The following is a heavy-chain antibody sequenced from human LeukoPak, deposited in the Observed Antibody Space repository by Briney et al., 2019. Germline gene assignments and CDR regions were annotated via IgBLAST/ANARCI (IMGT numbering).Heavy chain of an antibody. V-gene: IGHV1-18*01. Sequence: ASVKVSCKASGYIFTRYGVSWVRQAPGQGLAWMGWISCDNGNTGYAQKFQGRVTVTADTSTSTVYMELRSLKSDDTAVYYCARDLEAGIGYGDYWSQGTLVTVSS. D-gene: IGHD1-1*01. CDR3: ARDLEAGIGYGDY. J-gene: IGHJ4*02. CDR2: ISCDNGNT. CDR1: GYIFTRYG.